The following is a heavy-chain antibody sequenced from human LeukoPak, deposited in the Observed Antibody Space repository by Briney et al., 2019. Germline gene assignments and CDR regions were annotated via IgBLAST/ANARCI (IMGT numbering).Heavy chain of an antibody. CDR1: GFTFSECA. CDR3: ARVPFGSGSYSTLDY. J-gene: IGHJ4*02. Sequence: PGGSLRLSCAASGFTFSECAMTWVRAAPRKGLEWVSAISGNGGNAYYADSMKGRFTISRDNSKNTLYLQMNSLRAESTAVYYCARVPFGSGSYSTLDYWGQGTLVTASS. CDR2: ISGNGGNA. D-gene: IGHD3-10*01. V-gene: IGHV3-23*01.